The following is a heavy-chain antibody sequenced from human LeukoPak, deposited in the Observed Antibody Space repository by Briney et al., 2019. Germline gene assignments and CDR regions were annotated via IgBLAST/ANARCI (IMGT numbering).Heavy chain of an antibody. V-gene: IGHV3-21*05. J-gene: IGHJ4*02. CDR1: GFTFSRYS. CDR3: ARHPDGSLSLDY. D-gene: IGHD1-26*01. CDR2: ISSSGSHT. Sequence: GGSLRLSCGASGFTFSRYSMNWVRQAPGKGLEWVSYISSSGSHTNYADSVTGRFTISRNNAKKSLHLQMNSLRAEDTAVYYCARHPDGSLSLDYWGQGTLVTVSS.